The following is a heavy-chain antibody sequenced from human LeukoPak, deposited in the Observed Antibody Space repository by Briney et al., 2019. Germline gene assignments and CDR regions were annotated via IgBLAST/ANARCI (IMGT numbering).Heavy chain of an antibody. CDR2: IYYSGST. J-gene: IGHJ4*02. CDR1: GGSISSYY. D-gene: IGHD2-15*01. V-gene: IGHV4-59*12. Sequence: SETLSLTCTVSGGSISSYYWSWIRQPPGKGLEWIGSIYYSGSTYYNPSLKSRVTISVDTSKNQFSLKLSSVTAADTAVYYCARDCSGGSCYSGVDYWGQGTLVTVSS. CDR3: ARDCSGGSCYSGVDY.